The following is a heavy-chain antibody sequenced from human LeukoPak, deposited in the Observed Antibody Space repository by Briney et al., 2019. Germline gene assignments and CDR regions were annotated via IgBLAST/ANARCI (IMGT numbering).Heavy chain of an antibody. CDR3: ARPNWNDDLDY. CDR2: LKLYDGSV. J-gene: IGHJ4*02. CDR1: GYTFIRYH. V-gene: IGHV1-46*01. D-gene: IGHD1-1*01. Sequence: ASVTVSCKASGYTFIRYHIHWVRQAPGQGLEWMGVLKLYDGSVSHAQKFQGRVTMTSDTSTSTVYMELSSLRSEDTAVYYCARPNWNDDLDYWGQGTLVTVSS.